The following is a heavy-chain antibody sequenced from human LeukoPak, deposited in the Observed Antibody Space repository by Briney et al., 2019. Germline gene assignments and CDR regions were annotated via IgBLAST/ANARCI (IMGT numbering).Heavy chain of an antibody. V-gene: IGHV3-7*01. CDR2: INQDGIEK. Sequence: GGSLRLSCAASGFTFSSYGMHWVRQAPGKGLEWVANINQDGIEKYYVDSTKGRFTISRDNAKNSLYLQMNSLRAEDTAVYYCAASPIIATTGDFWGRGTLVTVSS. CDR1: GFTFSSYG. CDR3: AASPIIATTGDF. D-gene: IGHD6-13*01. J-gene: IGHJ4*02.